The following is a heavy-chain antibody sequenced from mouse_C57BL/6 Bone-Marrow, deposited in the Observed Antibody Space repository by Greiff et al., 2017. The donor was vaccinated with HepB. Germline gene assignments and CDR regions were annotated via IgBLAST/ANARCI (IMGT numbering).Heavy chain of an antibody. CDR3: TPYGKGSFAY. D-gene: IGHD2-1*01. CDR1: GFNFKDDY. V-gene: IGHV14-4*01. Sequence: VQLQQSGAELVRPGASVKLSCTASGFNFKDDYMHWVKQRPEQGLEWIGWIDPENGDTEYASKFQGKATITADTSSNTAYLQLSSLTSEDTAVYYCTPYGKGSFAYWGQGTLVTVSA. J-gene: IGHJ3*01. CDR2: IDPENGDT.